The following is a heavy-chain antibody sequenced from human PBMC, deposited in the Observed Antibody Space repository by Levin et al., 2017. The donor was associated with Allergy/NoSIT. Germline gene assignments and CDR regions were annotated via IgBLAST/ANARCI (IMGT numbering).Heavy chain of an antibody. V-gene: IGHV5-51*01. CDR3: ASLPTNGYGAFDS. J-gene: IGHJ3*02. Sequence: ASVKVSCKGSGYTFTNYWIGWVRQMPGRGLEWMGIIYAGDSRITYSPSFQGQVTISADRSISSAYLQWNSLKASDTAMYYCASLPTNGYGAFDSWGLGTMVTVSS. D-gene: IGHD5-18*01. CDR2: IYAGDSRI. CDR1: GYTFTNYW.